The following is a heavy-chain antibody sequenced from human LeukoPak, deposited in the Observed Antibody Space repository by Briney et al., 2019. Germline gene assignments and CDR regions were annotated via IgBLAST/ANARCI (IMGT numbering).Heavy chain of an antibody. J-gene: IGHJ4*02. D-gene: IGHD2-15*01. Sequence: PSETLSLTCAVYGGSFSGYYWSWIRQPPGKGLEWIGEINHSGSTNYNPSLKSRVTISVDKSKNQFSLKLSSVTAADTAVYYCARDRGCSGGSCRYFDYWGQGTLVTVSS. CDR1: GGSFSGYY. CDR2: INHSGST. V-gene: IGHV4-34*01. CDR3: ARDRGCSGGSCRYFDY.